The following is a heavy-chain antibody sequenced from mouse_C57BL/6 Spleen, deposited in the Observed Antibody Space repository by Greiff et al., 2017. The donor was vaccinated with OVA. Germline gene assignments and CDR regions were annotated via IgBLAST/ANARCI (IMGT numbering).Heavy chain of an antibody. Sequence: EVKLMESGPELVKPGASVKIPCKASGYTFTDYNMDWVKQSHGKSLEWIGDINPNNGGTIYNQKFKGKATLTVDKSSSTAYMELRSLTSEDTAVYYCARGRYYDYPYYYAMDDWGQGTSVTVSS. CDR2: INPNNGGT. V-gene: IGHV1-18*01. D-gene: IGHD2-4*01. CDR3: ARGRYYDYPYYYAMDD. J-gene: IGHJ4*01. CDR1: GYTFTDYN.